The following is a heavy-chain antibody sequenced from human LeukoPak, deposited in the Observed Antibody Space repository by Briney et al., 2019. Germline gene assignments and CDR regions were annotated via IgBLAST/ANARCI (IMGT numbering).Heavy chain of an antibody. V-gene: IGHV3-33*06. J-gene: IGHJ3*02. Sequence: GRSLRLSCAASGFSFRSYGMNWVRQPPGKGLEWVAIIGYDGSNSYYADSVKGRFTISRDNSKNTLYLQMNSLRAEDTALYYCAKDAADSSSWYDAFDIWGQGTMVTVSS. CDR1: GFSFRSYG. CDR3: AKDAADSSSWYDAFDI. CDR2: IGYDGSNS. D-gene: IGHD6-13*01.